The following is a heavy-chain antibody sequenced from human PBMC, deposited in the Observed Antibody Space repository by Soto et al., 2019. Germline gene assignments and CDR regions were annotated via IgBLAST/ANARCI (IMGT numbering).Heavy chain of an antibody. CDR2: IYYSGST. V-gene: IGHV4-59*01. CDR1: GGSISSYY. D-gene: IGHD3-10*01. J-gene: IGHJ4*02. Sequence: PSETMSLTCTVAGGSISSYYLSWIRQPPGKGLEWIGYIYYSGSTDYNPSLKSRVTISVDTSKNQFSLKLSSVTAADTAVYYCARWSGRGDYWGQGTLVTVSS. CDR3: ARWSGRGDY.